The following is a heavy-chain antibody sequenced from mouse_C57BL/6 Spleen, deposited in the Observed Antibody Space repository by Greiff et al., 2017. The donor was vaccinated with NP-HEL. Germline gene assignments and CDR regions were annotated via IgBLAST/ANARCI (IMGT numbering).Heavy chain of an antibody. D-gene: IGHD1-1*01. J-gene: IGHJ2*01. CDR1: GYTFTDYE. CDR2: IDPETGGT. CDR3: TRTIPFITTVVATGDY. V-gene: IGHV1-15*01. Sequence: VQLQQSGAELVRPGASVTLSCKASGYTFTDYEMHWVKQTPVHGLEWIGAIDPETGGTAYNQKFKGKAILTADKSSSTAYMELRSLTSEDSAVYYCTRTIPFITTVVATGDYWGQGTTLTVSS.